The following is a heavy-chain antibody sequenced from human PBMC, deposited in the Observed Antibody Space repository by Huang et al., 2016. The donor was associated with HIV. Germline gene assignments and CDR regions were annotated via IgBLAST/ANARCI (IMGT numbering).Heavy chain of an antibody. D-gene: IGHD3-9*01. Sequence: QVQLVESGGGVVQPGRSLRLSCVASKFTFSDFAMHWVRQAPGKGLEGGSVISLDGSFKSYADAVKVRFTISGDNSKKILYLQMNSLRPEDTAVYYCAKEFDILTGYYPSGSDYWGQGTLVTVSS. CDR1: KFTFSDFA. J-gene: IGHJ4*02. CDR3: AKEFDILTGYYPSGSDY. V-gene: IGHV3-30*18. CDR2: ISLDGSFK.